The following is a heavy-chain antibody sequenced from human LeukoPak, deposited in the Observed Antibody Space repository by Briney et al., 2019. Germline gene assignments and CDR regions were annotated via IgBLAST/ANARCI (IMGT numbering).Heavy chain of an antibody. Sequence: SETLSLTCTVSGGSISSSSYYWGWIRQPPGKGLEWIGSIYYSGSTHYNPSLKSRVTISVDTSNNQFSLKLSSVTVADTAVYYCARHAFDSSGYYYSDPFDIWGQGTMVTVSS. CDR2: IYYSGST. CDR1: GGSISSSSYY. CDR3: ARHAFDSSGYYYSDPFDI. D-gene: IGHD3-22*01. J-gene: IGHJ3*02. V-gene: IGHV4-39*01.